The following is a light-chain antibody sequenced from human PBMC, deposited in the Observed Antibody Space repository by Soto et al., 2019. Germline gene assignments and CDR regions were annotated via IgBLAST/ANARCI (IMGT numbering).Light chain of an antibody. J-gene: IGKJ1*01. CDR2: GAS. CDR1: QSINAH. Sequence: EVVMTQSPATLSVSPGERVTLSCRASQSINAHLAWYQQKPGQAPRLLIHGASTRAIGIPARFSGSGFGTEFIPTISSLQSEGFAVYYCQQYNTWLWTFGQGTKVEIQ. V-gene: IGKV3-15*01. CDR3: QQYNTWLWT.